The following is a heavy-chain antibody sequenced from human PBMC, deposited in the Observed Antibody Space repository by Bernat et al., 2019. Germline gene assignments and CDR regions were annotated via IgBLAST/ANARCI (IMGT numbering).Heavy chain of an antibody. V-gene: IGHV1-69*01. D-gene: IGHD2-21*02. J-gene: IGHJ5*02. Sequence: QVQLVQSGAEVKKPGSSVKVSCKASGGTFSSYAISWVRQAPGQGLEWMGGIIPIFGTANYAQKFQGRVTITADESTSTAYMGLSSRRSEGTAVYYSARKSHSVTAPAEARLDPWGQGTLVTVSS. CDR2: IIPIFGTA. CDR1: GGTFSSYA. CDR3: ARKSHSVTAPAEARLDP.